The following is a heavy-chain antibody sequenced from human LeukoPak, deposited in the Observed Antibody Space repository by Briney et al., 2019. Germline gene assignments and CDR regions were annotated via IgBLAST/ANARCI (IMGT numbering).Heavy chain of an antibody. D-gene: IGHD2-2*01. CDR3: AKDCSSTSCYRSFEY. Sequence: GGSLRLSCAASGFTFSSYAMSWVRQAPGKGLEWVSAISGSGGSTYYADSVKGRFTISRDNSKNTLYLQMNSLRAEDTAVYYCAKDCSSTSCYRSFEYWGLGTLVTVSS. V-gene: IGHV3-23*01. J-gene: IGHJ4*02. CDR1: GFTFSSYA. CDR2: ISGSGGST.